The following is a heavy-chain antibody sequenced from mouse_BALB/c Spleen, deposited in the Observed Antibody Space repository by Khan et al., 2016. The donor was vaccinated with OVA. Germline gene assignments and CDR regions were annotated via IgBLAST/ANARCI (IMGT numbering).Heavy chain of an antibody. V-gene: IGHV3-8*02. CDR2: MIYTGYT. D-gene: IGHD2-14*01. CDR3: ARSTYRDAFAY. CDR1: GDSITSGY. J-gene: IGHJ3*01. Sequence: VQLKESGPSLVKPSQTLSLTCSVTGDSITSGYWSWIRKFPGNKLEYMGYMIYTGYTDYNPSLNSRIAITRHTSKNQYYLQLNSVTTEDTATYYCARSTYRDAFAYWGQGTLVTVSA.